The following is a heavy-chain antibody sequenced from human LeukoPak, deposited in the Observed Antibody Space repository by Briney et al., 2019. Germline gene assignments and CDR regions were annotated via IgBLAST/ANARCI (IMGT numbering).Heavy chain of an antibody. V-gene: IGHV5-51*01. CDR2: IYSSDSDT. CDR3: ARPQCSSITCYVDY. D-gene: IGHD2-2*01. CDR1: GYNFTNYW. Sequence: GESLKISCKGSGYNFTNYWIGWVRQMPGKGLEWMGIIYSSDSDTRYSPSFQGQVTISADKSISTAYLQWSSLKASDTAMYYCARPQCSSITCYVDYWGQGTLVTVSS. J-gene: IGHJ4*02.